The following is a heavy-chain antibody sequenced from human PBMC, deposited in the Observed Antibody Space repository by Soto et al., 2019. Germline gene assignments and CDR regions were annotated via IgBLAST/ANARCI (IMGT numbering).Heavy chain of an antibody. CDR2: ISAYNGNT. D-gene: IGHD6-13*01. J-gene: IGHJ6*02. CDR1: GYTFTSYG. CDR3: AGQRGSSWYYYYGMDV. V-gene: IGHV1-18*01. Sequence: QVQLVQSGAEVKKPGASVKVSCKASGYTFTSYGISWVRQAPGQGLEWMGWISAYNGNTNYAQKLQGRVTMTTDTSPSTAYMELRGLRSDDTAVYSCAGQRGSSWYYYYGMDVWGQGTTVTVSS.